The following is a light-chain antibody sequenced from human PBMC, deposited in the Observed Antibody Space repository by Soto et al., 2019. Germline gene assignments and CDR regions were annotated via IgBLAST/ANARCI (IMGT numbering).Light chain of an antibody. Sequence: QSVLTQPPSASGTPGQRVTISCSGRSSNIGSNYVYWYQQLPGTAPKLLIYYNNQRPSGVPDRFSGSKSGTSASLAISGLRSEDEADYYCATWDGSLPGEVFGGGTKVTVL. CDR1: SSNIGSNY. CDR2: YNN. J-gene: IGLJ2*01. CDR3: ATWDGSLPGEV. V-gene: IGLV1-47*02.